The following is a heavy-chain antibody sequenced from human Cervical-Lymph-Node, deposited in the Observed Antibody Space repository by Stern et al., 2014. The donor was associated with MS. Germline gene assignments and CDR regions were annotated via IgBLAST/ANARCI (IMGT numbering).Heavy chain of an antibody. Sequence: VQLLESGGGVVQPGRSLRLSCAASGFTFSSYGMHCVRQAPGKGLEWGAVISYDGSNKYYADSVKGRFTISRDNSKNTLYLQMNSLRAEDTAVYYCAKSSSPSHYYYYGMDVWGQGTTVTVSS. CDR1: GFTFSSYG. V-gene: IGHV3-30*18. J-gene: IGHJ6*02. CDR2: ISYDGSNK. D-gene: IGHD6-6*01. CDR3: AKSSSPSHYYYYGMDV.